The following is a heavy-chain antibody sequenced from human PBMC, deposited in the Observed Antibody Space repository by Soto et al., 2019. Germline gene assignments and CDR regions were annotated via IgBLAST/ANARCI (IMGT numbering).Heavy chain of an antibody. CDR3: AKGLMKRGPGTYYNHPPDV. D-gene: IGHD3-10*01. J-gene: IGHJ6*04. Sequence: GGSLRLSCAASGFTFSTYAMSWVRLAPGKGLEWVSIISVSGGYKYYADSMKGRFTISRDNSKSTLYLQMDSLRVEDTAVYYCAKGLMKRGPGTYYNHPPDVWGKGTTVTVSS. CDR1: GFTFSTYA. CDR2: ISVSGGYK. V-gene: IGHV3-23*01.